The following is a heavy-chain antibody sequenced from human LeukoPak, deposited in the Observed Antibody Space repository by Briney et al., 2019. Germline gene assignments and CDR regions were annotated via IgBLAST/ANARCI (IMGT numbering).Heavy chain of an antibody. J-gene: IGHJ4*02. V-gene: IGHV3-23*01. D-gene: IGHD3-3*01. CDR3: AKEGDYDFWSGYFHY. CDR2: ISGSGGST. Sequence: PGGSLRLSCAASGFTFSSYAMSWVRQAPGKGLEWVSAISGSGGSTYYADSVRGRFTISRDNSKNTLYLQMNSLTAEDTAVYYCAKEGDYDFWSGYFHYWGQGTLVTVSS. CDR1: GFTFSSYA.